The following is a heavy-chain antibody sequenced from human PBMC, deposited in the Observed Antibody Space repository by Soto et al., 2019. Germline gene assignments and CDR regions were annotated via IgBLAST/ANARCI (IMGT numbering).Heavy chain of an antibody. V-gene: IGHV1-69*02. CDR3: ASERRPYYFDY. D-gene: IGHD6-25*01. CDR2: IIPILGIA. CDR1: GGTFSSYT. Sequence: QVQLVQSGAEVKKPGSSVKVSCKASGGTFSSYTISWVRQAPGQGLEWMGRIIPILGIANYAQKFQGRVTITADKPTSTAYRELSSLRSEDTAVYYCASERRPYYFDYWGQGPLVTVSS. J-gene: IGHJ4*02.